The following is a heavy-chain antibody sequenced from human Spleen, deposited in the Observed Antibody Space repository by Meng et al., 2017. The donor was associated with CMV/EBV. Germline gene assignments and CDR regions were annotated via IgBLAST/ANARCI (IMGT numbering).Heavy chain of an antibody. D-gene: IGHD6-13*01. CDR2: INQDGSEK. CDR3: ARGGSSWYYLDN. V-gene: IGHV3-7*01. CDR1: GFTFSGYW. Sequence: GGSLRLSCAASGFTFSGYWMSWVRQAPGKGLEWVANINQDGSEKYYVDSVKGRFTISRDNAKSSLYLQMNSLRAEDAAVYYCARGGSSWYYLDNWGQGTLVTVSS. J-gene: IGHJ4*02.